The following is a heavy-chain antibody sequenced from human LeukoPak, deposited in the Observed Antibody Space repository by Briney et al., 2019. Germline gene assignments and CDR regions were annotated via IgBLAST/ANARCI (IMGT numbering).Heavy chain of an antibody. V-gene: IGHV3-74*01. CDR3: ARVGYTSGWYRN. CDR2: INSDDSRT. CDR1: GFTFSAFW. D-gene: IGHD6-19*01. J-gene: IGHJ4*02. Sequence: GGSLRLSCAASGFTFSAFWMHWVRQAPGKGLVWVSRINSDDSRTTYADSVKGRFTISRDNSKNTLYLQMNSLRAEDTAVYYCARVGYTSGWYRNWGQGALVTVSS.